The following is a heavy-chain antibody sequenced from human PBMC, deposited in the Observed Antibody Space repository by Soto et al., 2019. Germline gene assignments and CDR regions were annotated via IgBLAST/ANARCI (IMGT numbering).Heavy chain of an antibody. CDR1: GFIFENSG. CDR2: ISWNSGNI. D-gene: IGHD2-21*01. J-gene: IGHJ4*02. Sequence: EVQLVESGGGLVQPGRSLRLSCAASGFIFENSGMHWDRQGPGKGLERVSGISWNSGNIGYADSVKGRFSISRDNAEKSLYLQMNSLIPDDTAFYFRVKAGVRDLIVEVPVYFDIWGLGTLVTVSS. CDR3: VKAGVRDLIVEVPVYFDI. V-gene: IGHV3-9*01.